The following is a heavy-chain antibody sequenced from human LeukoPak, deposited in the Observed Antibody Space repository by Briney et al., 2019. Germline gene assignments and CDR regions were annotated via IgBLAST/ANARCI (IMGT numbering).Heavy chain of an antibody. CDR3: ARGAYYYGSGNQLVFDY. CDR2: IYYSGST. CDR1: GGSISSGGYY. J-gene: IGHJ4*02. D-gene: IGHD3-10*01. Sequence: SETLSLTCTVSGGSISSGGYYWSWIRQHPGKGLEWIGYIYYSGSTYYNPSLKSRVTISVDASKNQFSLKLSSVTAADTAVYYCARGAYYYGSGNQLVFDYWGQGTLVTVSS. V-gene: IGHV4-31*03.